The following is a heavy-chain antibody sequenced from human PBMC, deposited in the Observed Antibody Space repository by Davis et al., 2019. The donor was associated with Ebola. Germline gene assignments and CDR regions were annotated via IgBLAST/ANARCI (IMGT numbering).Heavy chain of an antibody. J-gene: IGHJ6*02. V-gene: IGHV1-46*01. Sequence: ASVKVSCKASGYTFTSYYMHWVRQAPGQGLEWMGIINPSGGSTSYAQKFQGRVTMTRDTSTSTVYMELSSLRSEDTAVYYCARDPEYSSSWPYYYYYGMDVWGQGTTVTVSS. CDR2: INPSGGST. CDR1: GYTFTSYY. D-gene: IGHD6-13*01. CDR3: ARDPEYSSSWPYYYYYGMDV.